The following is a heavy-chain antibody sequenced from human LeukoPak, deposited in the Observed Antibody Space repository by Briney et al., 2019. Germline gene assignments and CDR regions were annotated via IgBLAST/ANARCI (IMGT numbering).Heavy chain of an antibody. Sequence: GGSLRLSCAASGFTFSSSARGWVRQAPGKGLEWVSGISGGGDNKYYGDSVKGRFTISRDNSKNTLYLQMNSLRAEDTAVYYCAKERAYDFWSGYSAFDIWGQGTMVTVSS. CDR3: AKERAYDFWSGYSAFDI. CDR1: GFTFSSSA. J-gene: IGHJ3*02. D-gene: IGHD3-3*01. V-gene: IGHV3-23*01. CDR2: ISGGGDNK.